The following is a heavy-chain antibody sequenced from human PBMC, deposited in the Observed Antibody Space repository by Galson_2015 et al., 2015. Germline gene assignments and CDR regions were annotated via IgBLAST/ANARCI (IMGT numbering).Heavy chain of an antibody. CDR3: VRDVASDCCYALDG. J-gene: IGHJ6*02. Sequence: SLRLSCAASGFTFNIYTMNWVRQAPGKGLEWVSSISNIRGHMWYADSVRGRFTISRDNAQNSLYLQMNSLRGEDTGVYYCVRDVASDCCYALDGWGQGTAVTVSS. CDR2: ISNIRGHM. V-gene: IGHV3-21*01. D-gene: IGHD2-21*02. CDR1: GFTFNIYT.